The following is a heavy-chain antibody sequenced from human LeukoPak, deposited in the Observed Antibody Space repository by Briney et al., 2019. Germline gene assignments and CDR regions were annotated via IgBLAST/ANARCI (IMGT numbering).Heavy chain of an antibody. J-gene: IGHJ4*02. Sequence: GASVKVSCKASGYTFISYYIDWVRQAPGQGLEWMGIINPSGGSTSYAQKFQGRVTMTRDTSTSTVYMELSSLRSEDTAVYYCARVPGTGYYDYWGQGTLVTVSS. CDR3: ARVPGTGYYDY. V-gene: IGHV1-46*01. CDR2: INPSGGST. D-gene: IGHD3/OR15-3a*01. CDR1: GYTFISYY.